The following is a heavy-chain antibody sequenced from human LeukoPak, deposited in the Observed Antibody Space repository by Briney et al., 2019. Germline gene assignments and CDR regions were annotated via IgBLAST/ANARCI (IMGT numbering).Heavy chain of an antibody. V-gene: IGHV4-34*01. CDR1: GGSFSGYY. CDR3: ASMYCGGDCPSNFDY. D-gene: IGHD2-21*02. CDR2: INHSGST. J-gene: IGHJ4*02. Sequence: SETLSLTCAVYGGSFSGYYWSWIRQPPGKGLEWIGEINHSGSTNYNPSHKSRVTISVDTSKNQFSLKLSSVTAADTAVYYCASMYCGGDCPSNFDYWGQGTLVTVSS.